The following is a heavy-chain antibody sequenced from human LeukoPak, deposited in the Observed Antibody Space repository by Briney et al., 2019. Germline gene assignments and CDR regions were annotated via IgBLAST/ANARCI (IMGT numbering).Heavy chain of an antibody. D-gene: IGHD3-22*01. Sequence: PGGSLRLSCAASGFTFSNYAMSWVRQAPGKGLEWVSAIGGSGAKTYYADSVKGRFTISRDNSKNTLYLQMNSLRAEDTAVYYCAKGNSGYNSGYYYHFFDYWGQGTLVTVSS. CDR2: IGGSGAKT. CDR1: GFTFSNYA. J-gene: IGHJ4*02. V-gene: IGHV3-23*01. CDR3: AKGNSGYNSGYYYHFFDY.